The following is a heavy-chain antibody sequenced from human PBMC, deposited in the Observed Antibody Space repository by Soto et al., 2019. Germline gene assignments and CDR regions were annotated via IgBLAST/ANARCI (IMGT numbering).Heavy chain of an antibody. Sequence: PGGSLRLSCAASGFTFSSYAMSWVRQAPGKGLEWVSAISGSGGSTYYADSVKGRFTISRDNSKNTLYLQMNSLRAEDTAVYYCAKGVGDTVYYYYGMDVSGAGTTVTFYS. J-gene: IGHJ6*04. CDR2: ISGSGGST. V-gene: IGHV3-23*01. D-gene: IGHD1-26*01. CDR1: GFTFSSYA. CDR3: AKGVGDTVYYYYGMDV.